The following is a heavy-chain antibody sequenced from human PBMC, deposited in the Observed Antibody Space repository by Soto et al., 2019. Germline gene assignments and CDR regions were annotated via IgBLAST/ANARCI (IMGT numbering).Heavy chain of an antibody. CDR2: ISGSDDST. CDR3: ATRSSSSTFDY. V-gene: IGHV3-23*01. CDR1: GFTFSSYA. D-gene: IGHD6-6*01. J-gene: IGHJ4*02. Sequence: EVQLLESGGGLVQPGESLSLSCAASGFTFSSYAMSWVRQAPGKGLEWVSVISGSDDSTYYADSVKGRFTISRENSKNTLYLQMNSLRAEDTAVYYCATRSSSSTFDYWGQGTLVTVSS.